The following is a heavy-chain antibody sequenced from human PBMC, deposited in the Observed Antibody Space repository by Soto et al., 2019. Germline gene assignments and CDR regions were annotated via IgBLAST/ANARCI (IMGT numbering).Heavy chain of an antibody. CDR1: GGSISSYY. Sequence: PSETLSLTCTVSGGSISSYYWSWIRQPPGKGLEWIGYIYYSGSTNYNPSLKSRVTISVDTSKNQFSLKLSSVTAADTAVSSCARRYGSCFDYWGQGILVTVSS. J-gene: IGHJ4*02. CDR2: IYYSGST. CDR3: ARRYGSCFDY. V-gene: IGHV4-59*08. D-gene: IGHD5-18*01.